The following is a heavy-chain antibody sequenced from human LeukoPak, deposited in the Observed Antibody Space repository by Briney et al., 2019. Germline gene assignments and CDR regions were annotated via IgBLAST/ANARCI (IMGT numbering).Heavy chain of an antibody. CDR3: ARAHPEYYDSSGYNPLDF. J-gene: IGHJ4*02. D-gene: IGHD3-22*01. CDR2: INAYTGNT. V-gene: IGHV1-18*01. CDR1: GYRLSYYG. Sequence: ASVKAFCKTSGYRLSYYGISLVQQATGQGLEWMGWINAYTGNTNYAQKHQGRVTMTTDTSTSTAYMELRSLRSDDTAVYYCARAHPEYYDSSGYNPLDFWGQGTLVTVSS.